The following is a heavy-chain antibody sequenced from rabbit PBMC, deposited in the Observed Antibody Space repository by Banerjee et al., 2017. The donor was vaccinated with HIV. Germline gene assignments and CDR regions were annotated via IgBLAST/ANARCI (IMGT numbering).Heavy chain of an antibody. CDR1: GIDFSGLYY. J-gene: IGHJ4*01. D-gene: IGHD8-1*01. CDR3: ARDNAGGSYLAFNL. Sequence: QQHLEESGGGLVKAGGTLTLTCKASGIDFSGLYYMCWVRQAPGKGLELIACIYTSSGTTWYASWVNGRFTISRSTSLNTVDLNMTSLTAADTATYFCARDNAGGSYLAFNLRGPGTLVTVS. CDR2: IYTSSGTT. V-gene: IGHV1S43*01.